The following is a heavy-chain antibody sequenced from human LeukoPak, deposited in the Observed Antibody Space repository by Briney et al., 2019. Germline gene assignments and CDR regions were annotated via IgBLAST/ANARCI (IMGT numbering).Heavy chain of an antibody. CDR1: GFTVSSNY. V-gene: IGHV3-48*01. D-gene: IGHD3-22*01. J-gene: IGHJ3*02. Sequence: GGSLRLSYAASGFTVSSNYMSWVRQAPGKGLEWISYIDSSSGTIYYADSVRGRFTISGDNAKNSLYLQMNSLRAEDTAVYYCARVRSSYYYESSGYYHYDAFDIWGQGTMVTVSS. CDR2: IDSSSGTI. CDR3: ARVRSSYYYESSGYYHYDAFDI.